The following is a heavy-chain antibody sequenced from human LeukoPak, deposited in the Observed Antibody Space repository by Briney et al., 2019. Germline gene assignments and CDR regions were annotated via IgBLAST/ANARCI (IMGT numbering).Heavy chain of an antibody. D-gene: IGHD6-19*01. J-gene: IGHJ6*04. CDR3: ARAVMDV. CDR2: ISSSGNFI. CDR1: GFIFSSYE. Sequence: GGSLRLSCADPGFIFSSYEMNWVRQTPGKGLVWVSYISSSGNFIYYAHSVKGRFTISRDNAKNSLYLQMKRLRAEDTAVYFCARAVMDVWGKGTTVTVSS. V-gene: IGHV3-48*03.